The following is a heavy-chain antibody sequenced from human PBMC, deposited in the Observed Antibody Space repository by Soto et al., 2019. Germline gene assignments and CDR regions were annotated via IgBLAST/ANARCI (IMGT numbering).Heavy chain of an antibody. J-gene: IGHJ4*02. D-gene: IGHD6-13*01. V-gene: IGHV3-53*01. CDR2: IYSGGST. CDR3: ARSSNSIAAAGTGFDY. CDR1: GFTVSSNY. Sequence: LRLSCAASGFTVSSNYMSWVRQAPGKGLEWVSVIYSGGSTYYADSVKGRFTISRDNSKNTLYLQMNSLRAEDTAVYYCARSSNSIAAAGTGFDYWGQGTLVTVSS.